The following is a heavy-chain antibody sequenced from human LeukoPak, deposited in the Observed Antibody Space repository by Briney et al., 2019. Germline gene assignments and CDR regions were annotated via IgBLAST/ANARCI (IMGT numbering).Heavy chain of an antibody. D-gene: IGHD2-21*02. CDR2: INPNSGGT. V-gene: IGHV1-2*02. J-gene: IGHJ3*02. CDR1: GYTFTGYY. CDR3: AREGAYCGGDCYSDAFDI. Sequence: GASVKVSCKASGYTFTGYYMHWVRQAPGQGLEWMGWINPNSGGTNYAQKFQGRVTMTRDTSISTAYMELSRLRSDDTAVYYCAREGAYCGGDCYSDAFDIWGQGTMVTVSS.